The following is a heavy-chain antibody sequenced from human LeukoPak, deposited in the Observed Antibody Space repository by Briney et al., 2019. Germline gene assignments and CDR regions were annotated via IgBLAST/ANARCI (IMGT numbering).Heavy chain of an antibody. Sequence: SETLSLTCTVSGVSISSYYWSWVRQPPGKGLEWVGYIYYSGSTNYNPSLKSRVTISVHTSKNQFSLKLSSVTAADTAVYYCARDKALGDAFYIWGQGTMVTVSS. CDR3: ARDKALGDAFYI. J-gene: IGHJ3*02. CDR2: IYYSGST. V-gene: IGHV4-59*01. CDR1: GVSISSYY. D-gene: IGHD3-16*01.